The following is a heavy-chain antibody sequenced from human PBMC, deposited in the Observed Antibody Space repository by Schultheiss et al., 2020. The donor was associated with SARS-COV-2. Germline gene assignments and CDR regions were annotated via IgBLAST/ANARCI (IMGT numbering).Heavy chain of an antibody. CDR1: GGSFSGYY. V-gene: IGHV4-34*01. CDR2: INHSGST. CDR3: ARVVGATTNDAFDI. J-gene: IGHJ3*02. D-gene: IGHD1-26*01. Sequence: SETLSLTCAVYGGSFSGYYWSWIRQPPGKGLEWIGEINHSGSTNYNPSLKSRVTISVDTSKNQFSLKLSSVTAADTAVYYCARVVGATTNDAFDIWGQGTMGTVSS.